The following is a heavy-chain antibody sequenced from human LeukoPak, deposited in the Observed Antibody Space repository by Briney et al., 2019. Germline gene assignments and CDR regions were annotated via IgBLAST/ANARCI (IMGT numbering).Heavy chain of an antibody. J-gene: IGHJ5*02. CDR2: ISYGGSNK. CDR1: GFTFSSYA. CDR3: ARDRIAVAGRGYNWFDP. D-gene: IGHD6-19*01. V-gene: IGHV3-30-3*01. Sequence: GRSLRLSCAASGFTFSSYAMHWVRQAPGKGLEWVAVISYGGSNKYYADSVKGRFTISRDNSKNTLYLQMNSLRAEDTAVYYCARDRIAVAGRGYNWFDPWGQGTLVTVSS.